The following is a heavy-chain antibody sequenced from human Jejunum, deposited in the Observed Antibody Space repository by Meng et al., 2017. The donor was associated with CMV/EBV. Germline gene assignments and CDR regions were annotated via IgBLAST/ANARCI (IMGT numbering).Heavy chain of an antibody. D-gene: IGHD3-16*01. CDR3: ATVYDSYTHLSGLDV. CDR1: LTFTSSA. Sequence: LTFTSSAVPWVRQARGQRLEWIGWIVVGSGNTNYAQKFQERVTITRDMSTSTAYLELSSLRSEDSAIYYCATVYDSYTHLSGLDVWGQGTTVTVSS. J-gene: IGHJ6*02. CDR2: IVVGSGNT. V-gene: IGHV1-58*01.